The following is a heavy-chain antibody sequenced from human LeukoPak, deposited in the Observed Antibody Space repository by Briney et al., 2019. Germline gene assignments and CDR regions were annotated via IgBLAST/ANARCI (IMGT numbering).Heavy chain of an antibody. D-gene: IGHD2-2*01. CDR2: MNPNSGNT. Sequence: GASVKVSCKASGYTFTSYDINWVRQATGQGLEWMGWMNPNSGNTGYAQKFQGRVTITRNTSISTAYMELSSLRSEDTAVYYCATYLEAAMNAFDIWGQGTMVTVSS. CDR3: ATYLEAAMNAFDI. J-gene: IGHJ3*02. V-gene: IGHV1-8*03. CDR1: GYTFTSYD.